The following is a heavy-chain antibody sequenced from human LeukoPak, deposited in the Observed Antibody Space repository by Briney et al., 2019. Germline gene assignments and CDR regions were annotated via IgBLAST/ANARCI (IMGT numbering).Heavy chain of an antibody. J-gene: IGHJ4*02. CDR3: ARGIVGAHQLIAY. Sequence: ASVKVSCKASGYTFTDHYMHWVRQAPGQGLEWMGWINPNNGGTNFAQKFQGRVTMTRDTSISTAYMELSSVTSDDTAVYYCARGIVGAHQLIAYWGQGTLVTVSS. CDR1: GYTFTDHY. D-gene: IGHD1-26*01. V-gene: IGHV1-2*02. CDR2: INPNNGGT.